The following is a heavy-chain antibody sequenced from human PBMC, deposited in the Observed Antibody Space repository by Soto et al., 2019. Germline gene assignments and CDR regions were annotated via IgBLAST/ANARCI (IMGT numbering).Heavy chain of an antibody. CDR3: ARVCRVRIVVVPAATD. CDR2: LNHSGST. J-gene: IGHJ4*02. V-gene: IGHV4-34*01. Sequence: WTWIRQPPGKGLEWIGELNHSGSTNYTPSLKSRVTISLDMSKTQVSLNLSSVTAADTAVYYCARVCRVRIVVVPAATDWGKGTLVTVSS. D-gene: IGHD2-2*01.